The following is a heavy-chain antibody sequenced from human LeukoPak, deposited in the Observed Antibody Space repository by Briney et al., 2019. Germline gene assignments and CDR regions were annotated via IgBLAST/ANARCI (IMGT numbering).Heavy chain of an antibody. CDR2: ISWDGGST. J-gene: IGHJ6*03. D-gene: IGHD5-24*01. V-gene: IGHV3-43D*03. Sequence: GSLRLSCAASGFTFDDYAMHWVRQAPGKGLEWVSLISWDGGSTYYADSVKGRFTISRDNSKNSLYLQMNSLRAEDTALYYRAKERELRDEVYYYMDVWGKGTTVTVSS. CDR3: AKERELRDEVYYYMDV. CDR1: GFTFDDYA.